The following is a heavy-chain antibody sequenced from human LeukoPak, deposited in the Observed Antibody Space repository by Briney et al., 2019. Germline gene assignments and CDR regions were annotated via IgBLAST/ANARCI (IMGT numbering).Heavy chain of an antibody. V-gene: IGHV3-23*01. D-gene: IGHD1-26*01. Sequence: GGSLRLSCAASGFTFSSYAMSWVRQAPGKGLEWVSAISGSGGSTYYADSVKGRFTISRDNSKNTLYLQMNSLRAEDTAVYYCAKDIGPIVGATWGVDYWGRGTLVTVSS. CDR3: AKDIGPIVGATWGVDY. CDR2: ISGSGGST. CDR1: GFTFSSYA. J-gene: IGHJ4*02.